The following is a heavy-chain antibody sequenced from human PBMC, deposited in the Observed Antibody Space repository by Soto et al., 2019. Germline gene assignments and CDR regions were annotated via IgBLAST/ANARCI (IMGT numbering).Heavy chain of an antibody. Sequence: QVQLVQSGTEVKKPGASMKVSCKASGYTFTIHDIHWVRQAPGIGLEWMAWLNPHSGKTSYAQKFQGRLTMTGNASTSTAYMELSSLRSEDTAMYYCARVSSIAARRSFDSWGQGTLFTVSS. J-gene: IGHJ4*02. V-gene: IGHV1-8*01. CDR1: GYTFTIHD. CDR2: LNPHSGKT. CDR3: ARVSSIAARRSFDS. D-gene: IGHD6-6*01.